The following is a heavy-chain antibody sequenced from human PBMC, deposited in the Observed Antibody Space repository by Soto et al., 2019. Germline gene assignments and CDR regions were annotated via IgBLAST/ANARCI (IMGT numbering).Heavy chain of an antibody. CDR2: MNPNSGNT. CDR3: ARVRYSSGWYPGYNWFDP. V-gene: IGHV1-8*01. J-gene: IGHJ5*02. Sequence: ASVKVSCKASGYTFTSYDINWVRQATGQGLEWMGWMNPNSGNTGYAQKFQGRVTMTRNTSISTAYMELSSLRSEDTAVYYCARVRYSSGWYPGYNWFDPWGQGTLVTAPQ. CDR1: GYTFTSYD. D-gene: IGHD6-19*01.